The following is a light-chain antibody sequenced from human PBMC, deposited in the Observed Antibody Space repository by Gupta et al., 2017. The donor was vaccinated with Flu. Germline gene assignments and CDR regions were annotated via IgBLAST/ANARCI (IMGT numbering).Light chain of an antibody. CDR2: DAA. CDR1: KSVSNQ. CDR3: QQRSGLPMYT. V-gene: IGKV3-11*01. Sequence: AALLSSPGDSGIPSCRASKSVSNQLAWYQQRPGQTPRNLMYDAARRAAGIPARFSGSGSGTDVTLTITTLEPEDFAVYYCQQRSGLPMYTFGQGTKLEIK. J-gene: IGKJ2*01.